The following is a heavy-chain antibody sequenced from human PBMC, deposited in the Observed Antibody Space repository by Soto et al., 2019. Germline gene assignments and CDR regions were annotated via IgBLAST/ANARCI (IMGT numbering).Heavy chain of an antibody. Sequence: QVQLVQSGPEVKKPGPSAKVSCKASGGTFSNYVISWVRQAPGQGLEWMGGIITLFGTTNYAKKSQGRIATTAYESTTTVYMDLSSLRFVDTAVYFCVIDVGCGELSGVWGQGTTVIVSS. V-gene: IGHV1-69*01. J-gene: IGHJ6*02. CDR3: VIDVGCGELSGV. CDR1: GGTFSNYV. CDR2: IITLFGTT. D-gene: IGHD3-10*01.